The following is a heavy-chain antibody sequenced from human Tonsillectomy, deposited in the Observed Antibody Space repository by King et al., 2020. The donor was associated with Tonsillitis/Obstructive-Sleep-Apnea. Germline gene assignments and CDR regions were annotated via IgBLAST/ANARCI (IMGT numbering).Heavy chain of an antibody. CDR1: GFSLSTSGVG. J-gene: IGHJ4*02. D-gene: IGHD3-3*01. CDR2: IYWDDDK. Sequence: ITLKESGPTLVKPTQTLTLTCTFSGFSLSTSGVGVGWIRQPPGKALEWLALIYWDDDKRFSPSLKSRLNITKDTSKNQVVLTMTNMDPVDTATYYCANSDDFWSGYHFDYWGQGTLVTVSS. V-gene: IGHV2-5*02. CDR3: ANSDDFWSGYHFDY.